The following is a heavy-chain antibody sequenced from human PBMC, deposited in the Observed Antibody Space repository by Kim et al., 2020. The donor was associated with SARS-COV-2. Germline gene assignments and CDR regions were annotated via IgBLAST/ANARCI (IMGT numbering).Heavy chain of an antibody. CDR2: VYYTGST. D-gene: IGHD2-2*02. Sequence: SETLSLTCTVSGCSISSSGYYWGWIRQQPGKGLEWIGSVYYTGSTYYNPSLKSRVPISVDTSKNQFSLKLSSVTAADTAVYYCARHFRCTSIPLLGLFQLYYSGQGTLVT. CDR3: ARHFRCTSIPLLGLFQLYY. J-gene: IGHJ4*02. V-gene: IGHV4-39*01. CDR1: GCSISSSGYY.